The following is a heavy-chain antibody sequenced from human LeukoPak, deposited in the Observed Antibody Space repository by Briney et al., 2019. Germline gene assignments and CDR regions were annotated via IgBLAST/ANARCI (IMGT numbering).Heavy chain of an antibody. J-gene: IGHJ4*02. V-gene: IGHV3-15*01. D-gene: IGHD6-19*01. Sequence: PGGSLRLSCAASGFTFTDVWMSWVRQTPGKGLEWVGRIISKSGGGTTDYVAPVKGRFTISRDDSKNMLYLQMNSLKAEDTAVYYCATHSNVWLLGNWGQGTLVTVSS. CDR3: ATHSNVWLLGN. CDR1: GFTFTDVW. CDR2: IISKSGGGTT.